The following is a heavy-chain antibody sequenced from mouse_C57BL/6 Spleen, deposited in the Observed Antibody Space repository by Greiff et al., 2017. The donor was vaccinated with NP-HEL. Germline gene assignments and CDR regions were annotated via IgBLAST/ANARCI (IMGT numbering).Heavy chain of an antibody. J-gene: IGHJ4*01. Sequence: VQLQQPGAELVKPGASVKLSCKASGYTFTSYWMHWVKQRPGRGLEWIGRIDPNSGGNKYNEKFKSKATLTVDKPSITAYMQLSSLTSEDSAVYYCARDTTAYYYAMDYWGQGTSVTVSS. D-gene: IGHD1-2*01. CDR3: ARDTTAYYYAMDY. CDR2: IDPNSGGN. V-gene: IGHV1-72*01. CDR1: GYTFTSYW.